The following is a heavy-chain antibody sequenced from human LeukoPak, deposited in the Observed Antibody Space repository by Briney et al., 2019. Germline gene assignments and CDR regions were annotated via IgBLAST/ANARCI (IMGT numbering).Heavy chain of an antibody. CDR3: ARYPFSSWYLWFDP. CDR2: INPNSGGT. CDR1: GYTFTGYY. D-gene: IGHD6-13*01. V-gene: IGHV1-2*02. Sequence: ASVKVSCKASGYTFTGYYMHWVRRAPGQGLEWMGWINPNSGGTNYAQKFQGRVTMTRDTSISTAYMELSRLRSDDTAVYYCARYPFSSWYLWFDPWGQGTLVTVSS. J-gene: IGHJ5*02.